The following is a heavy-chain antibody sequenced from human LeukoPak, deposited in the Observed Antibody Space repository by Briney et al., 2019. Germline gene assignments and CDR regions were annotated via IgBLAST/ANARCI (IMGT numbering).Heavy chain of an antibody. CDR1: GFTFDDYA. D-gene: IGHD3-10*01. CDR2: INWNSGSI. V-gene: IGHV3-9*01. CDR3: AKGVRITMVRGAFDI. Sequence: GGSLRLSCAASGFTFDDYAVYWVRQAPGEGLGLVSGINWNSGSIGYADSVKGRFTISRDNAKNSLYLQMNSLRAEDTALYYCAKGVRITMVRGAFDIWGQGTMVTVSS. J-gene: IGHJ3*02.